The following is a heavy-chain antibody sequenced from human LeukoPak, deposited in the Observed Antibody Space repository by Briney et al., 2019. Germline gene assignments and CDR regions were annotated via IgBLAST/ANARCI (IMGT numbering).Heavy chain of an antibody. CDR3: ARDRGYYDSSGYYPLGYFQH. Sequence: SVKVSCKASGGTFSSYAISWVRQAPGQGLEWMGGIIPIFGTANYAQKFQGRVTITADESTSTAYVELSSLRSEDTAVYYCARDRGYYDSSGYYPLGYFQHWGQGTLVTVSS. V-gene: IGHV1-69*13. CDR2: IIPIFGTA. J-gene: IGHJ1*01. D-gene: IGHD3-22*01. CDR1: GGTFSSYA.